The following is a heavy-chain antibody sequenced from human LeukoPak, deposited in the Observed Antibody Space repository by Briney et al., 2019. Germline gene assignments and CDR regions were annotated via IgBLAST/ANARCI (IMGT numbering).Heavy chain of an antibody. V-gene: IGHV1-69*06. Sequence: GASVKVSCKASGGTFSSYAISWVRQAPGQGLEWMGGIIPIFGTANYAQKFQGRVTMTEDTSTDTAYMELSSLRSEDTAVYYCATDPYSSSHRVDIWGQGTMVTVSS. CDR3: ATDPYSSSHRVDI. D-gene: IGHD6-6*01. CDR1: GGTFSSYA. J-gene: IGHJ3*02. CDR2: IIPIFGTA.